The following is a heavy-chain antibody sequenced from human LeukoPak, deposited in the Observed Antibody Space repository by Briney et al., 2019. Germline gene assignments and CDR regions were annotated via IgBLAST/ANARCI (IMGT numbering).Heavy chain of an antibody. CDR2: ISVSGGGI. CDR3: AKGHYAGSPYYFDY. J-gene: IGHJ4*02. CDR1: GFTVSSNY. D-gene: IGHD1-26*01. V-gene: IGHV3-23*01. Sequence: PGGSLRLSCAASGFTVSSNYMSWVRQAPGKGLEWVSVISVSGGGIYYADSVRGRFTISRDNSKTTVFLQMDSLRAEDTAVYYCAKGHYAGSPYYFDYWGQGTLVTVSS.